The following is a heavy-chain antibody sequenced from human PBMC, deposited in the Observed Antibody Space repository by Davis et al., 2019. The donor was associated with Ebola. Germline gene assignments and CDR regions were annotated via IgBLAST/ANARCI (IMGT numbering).Heavy chain of an antibody. CDR2: SRNKANSYTT. J-gene: IGHJ4*02. CDR3: ARSLKTREFDS. Sequence: GESLKISCAASGFTFSSYAMSWVRQTPGKGLEWVARSRNKANSYTTEYAASVKGRFTISRDDSKNSLSLQMNSLKTEDTAVYYCARSLKTREFDSWGQGTLVTVSS. V-gene: IGHV3-72*01. CDR1: GFTFSSYA. D-gene: IGHD2-21*01.